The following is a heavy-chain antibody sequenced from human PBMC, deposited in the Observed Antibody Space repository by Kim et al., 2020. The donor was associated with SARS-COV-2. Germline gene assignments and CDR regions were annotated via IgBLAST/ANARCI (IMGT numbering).Heavy chain of an antibody. CDR1: GGSFSGYY. J-gene: IGHJ4*02. CDR2: INHSGST. Sequence: SETLSLTCAVYGGSFSGYYWSWIRQPPGKGLEWIGEINHSGSTNYNPSLKSRVTISVDTSKNQFSLKLSSVTAADTAVYYCARLSGDTAMVLGGFPDYWGQGTLVTVAS. V-gene: IGHV4-34*01. CDR3: ARLSGDTAMVLGGFPDY. D-gene: IGHD5-18*01.